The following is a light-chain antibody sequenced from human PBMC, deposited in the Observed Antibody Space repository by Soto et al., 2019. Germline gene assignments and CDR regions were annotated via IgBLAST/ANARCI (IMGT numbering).Light chain of an antibody. Sequence: EMVLTQSPGTLSLSAGEIATLSCSASQSLNSFYVAWYQHKPGQAPRLLIYGASNMATGIPDRFSGSGSGTDFTLTISRLEPDDFALYYCQQYDKSPRTFGQGTKVEIK. CDR2: GAS. CDR1: QSLNSFY. J-gene: IGKJ1*01. V-gene: IGKV3-20*01. CDR3: QQYDKSPRT.